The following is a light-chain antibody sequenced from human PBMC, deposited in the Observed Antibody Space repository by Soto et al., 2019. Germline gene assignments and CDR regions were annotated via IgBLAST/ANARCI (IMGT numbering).Light chain of an antibody. CDR2: YAS. CDR1: QSVSSN. V-gene: IGKV3-15*01. J-gene: IGKJ1*01. CDR3: QQYNNWPPSWT. Sequence: EIVMTQSPATLSVSPGERATLSCRASQSVSSNLAWYQQKPGQAPRLLIYYASTRDTGVPARFSGSGSGTDFTLTISSLQSEDFAVYYCQQYNNWPPSWTFGQGTKVEMK.